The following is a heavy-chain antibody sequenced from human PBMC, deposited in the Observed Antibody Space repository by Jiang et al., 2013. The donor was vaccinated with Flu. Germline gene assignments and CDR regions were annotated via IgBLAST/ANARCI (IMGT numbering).Heavy chain of an antibody. CDR1: GYTFTGYF. J-gene: IGHJ6*02. D-gene: IGHD4-17*01. Sequence: GAEVKKPGASVKVSCKASGYTFTGYFLHWVRQAPGQGLEWMAWINPNNGDTDYAQNFQGRVTVTRDTSISTAYMEVSRLRSDDTAVYYCARDRGRDGDYDSSHYGMDVWGQGTTVTVSS. CDR2: INPNNGDT. CDR3: ARDRGRDGDYDSSHYGMDV. V-gene: IGHV1-2*02.